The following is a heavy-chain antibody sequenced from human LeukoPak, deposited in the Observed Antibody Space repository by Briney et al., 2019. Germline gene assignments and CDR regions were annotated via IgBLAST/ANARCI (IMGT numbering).Heavy chain of an antibody. CDR2: IKTDGSIT. V-gene: IGHV3-74*01. CDR3: ASLGYYYDSSGYYYEY. D-gene: IGHD3-22*01. CDR1: GFSFSVYW. Sequence: GGSLRLSCAASGFSFSVYWMHWVRQAPGKGPVWVSRIKTDGSITDYADFVKGRFTISRDNAKNTLYLQMNSLRAEDTAVYYCASLGYYYDSSGYYYEYWGQGTLVTVSS. J-gene: IGHJ4*02.